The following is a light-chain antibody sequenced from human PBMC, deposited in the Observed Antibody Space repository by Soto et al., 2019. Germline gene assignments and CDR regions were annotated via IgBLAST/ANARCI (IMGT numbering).Light chain of an antibody. J-gene: IGKJ4*01. Sequence: XXXTLSCRASQTVTNNYLAWYQQTPGQAPRLLIYGASSXATGIPGRXXXXXXXXXXXXXIDRLEPEDFAMYYCQQYGSSPLTFGGGTKVEIK. CDR2: GAS. CDR3: QQYGSSPLT. V-gene: IGKV3-20*01. CDR1: QTVTNNY.